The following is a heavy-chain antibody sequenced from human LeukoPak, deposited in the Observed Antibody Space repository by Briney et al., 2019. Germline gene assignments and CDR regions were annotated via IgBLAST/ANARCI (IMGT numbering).Heavy chain of an antibody. CDR3: ARERSSSGNFVGWFDP. Sequence: ASVKVSCKASGYTFTGYYMHWVRQAPGQGLEWMGWINPNSGGTNYAQKFQGRVTMTRDTSISTAYMELSRLRSDDTAVYYCARERSSSGNFVGWFDPWGQGTLVTVSS. D-gene: IGHD4-23*01. V-gene: IGHV1-2*02. CDR2: INPNSGGT. J-gene: IGHJ5*02. CDR1: GYTFTGYY.